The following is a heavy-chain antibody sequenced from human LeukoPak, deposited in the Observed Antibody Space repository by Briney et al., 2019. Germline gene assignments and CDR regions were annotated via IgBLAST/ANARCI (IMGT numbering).Heavy chain of an antibody. J-gene: IGHJ4*02. D-gene: IGHD3-22*01. CDR1: GASFNSDDQY. CDR3: SRGLDSRKLGY. Sequence: PSQTLSLTCTVSGASFNSDDQYWNWIRQSPGKGLEWIRSIHPSGMLYNNPSLESRVTMSRDTSKNQCSLNLNSVTAADTAVYFCSRGLDSRKLGYWGEGILVTVSS. CDR2: IHPSGML. V-gene: IGHV4-31*03.